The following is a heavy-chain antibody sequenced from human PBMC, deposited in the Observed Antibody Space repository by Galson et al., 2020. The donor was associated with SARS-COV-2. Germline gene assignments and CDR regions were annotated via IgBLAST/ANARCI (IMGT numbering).Heavy chain of an antibody. CDR1: GGSFSGYY. Sequence: SETLSLTCAVYGGSFSGYYWSWIRQPPGKGLEWIGEINHSGSTNYNPSLKSRVTISVDTSKNQFSLKLSSVTAADTAVYYCARYCSSTSCHGFDYWGQGTLVTVSS. V-gene: IGHV4-34*01. CDR3: ARYCSSTSCHGFDY. CDR2: INHSGST. D-gene: IGHD2-2*01. J-gene: IGHJ4*02.